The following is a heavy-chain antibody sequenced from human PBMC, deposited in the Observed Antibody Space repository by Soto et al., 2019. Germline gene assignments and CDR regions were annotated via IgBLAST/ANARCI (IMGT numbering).Heavy chain of an antibody. J-gene: IGHJ6*02. D-gene: IGHD6-13*01. CDR1: GFTFSSYG. V-gene: IGHV3-30*18. Sequence: HPGGSLRLSCAASGFTFSSYGMHWVRQAPGKGLEWVAVISYDGSNKYYADSVKGRFTISRDNSKNTLYLQMNSLRAEDTAVYYCAKDLSSSWPVLEYYGMDVWGQGTTVTVSS. CDR2: ISYDGSNK. CDR3: AKDLSSSWPVLEYYGMDV.